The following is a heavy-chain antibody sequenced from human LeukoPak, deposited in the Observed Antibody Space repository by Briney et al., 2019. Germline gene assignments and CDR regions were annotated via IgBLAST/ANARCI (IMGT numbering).Heavy chain of an antibody. CDR1: GGSFSGYY. Sequence: SETLSLTCAVYGGSFSGYYWSWIRQPPGKGLEWIGEINHSGGTNYNPSLKSRVTISVDTSKNQFSLKLSSVTAADTAVYYCARSGFWSGYYALDYWGQGTLVTVSS. D-gene: IGHD3-3*01. J-gene: IGHJ4*02. CDR3: ARSGFWSGYYALDY. CDR2: INHSGGT. V-gene: IGHV4-34*01.